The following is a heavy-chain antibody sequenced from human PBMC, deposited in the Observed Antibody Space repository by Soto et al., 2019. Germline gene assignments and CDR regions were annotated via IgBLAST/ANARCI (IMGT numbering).Heavy chain of an antibody. CDR1: GFTFSSYW. V-gene: IGHV3-7*05. Sequence: PGGSLRLSCAASGFTFSSYWMSWVRQAPGKGLEWVANIKQDGSEKYYVDSVKGRFTISRDNAKNSLYLQMNSLRAEDTAVYYCASALREGPVVVVAATQAYFDYWGQGTLVTVSS. CDR2: IKQDGSEK. D-gene: IGHD2-15*01. CDR3: ASALREGPVVVVAATQAYFDY. J-gene: IGHJ4*02.